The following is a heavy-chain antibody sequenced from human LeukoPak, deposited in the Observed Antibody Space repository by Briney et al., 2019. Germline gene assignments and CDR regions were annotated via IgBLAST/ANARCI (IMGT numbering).Heavy chain of an antibody. D-gene: IGHD6-13*01. CDR1: GFTFATYG. V-gene: IGHV3-23*01. Sequence: GGSLRRSCAASGFTFATYGMSWVRQAPGKGLEWVSTVTGNGGSTFYAGSVKGRFTISRDNSKSTLYLQMNSLRAEDTAVYYCAKESGSRSYGAYFPHWGQGTLVTVSS. CDR3: AKESGSRSYGAYFPH. CDR2: VTGNGGST. J-gene: IGHJ1*01.